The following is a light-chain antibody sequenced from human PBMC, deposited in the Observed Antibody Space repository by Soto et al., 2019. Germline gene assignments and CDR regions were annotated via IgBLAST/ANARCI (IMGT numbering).Light chain of an antibody. V-gene: IGLV2-14*01. CDR1: ISDVGDYNY. Sequence: QSALTQPASVSGSPGQSITISCTGTISDVGDYNYVSWYQQHPGKAPKLVLYEVSNRPSGVSNRFSGSKSGNTASLTVSGLQAEDEADYYCSSYAGSSNVFGTGTKLTVL. CDR3: SSYAGSSNV. J-gene: IGLJ1*01. CDR2: EVS.